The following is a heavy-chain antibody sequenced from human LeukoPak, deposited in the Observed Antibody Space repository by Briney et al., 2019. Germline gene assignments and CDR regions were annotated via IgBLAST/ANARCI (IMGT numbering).Heavy chain of an antibody. V-gene: IGHV3-48*02. D-gene: IGHD4-23*01. CDR2: ISRDSSTI. CDR1: GFTFSDYN. CDR3: ARVAAGYSVNYFDY. Sequence: QTGGSLRLSCAASGFTFSDYNMNWVRQAPGKGLEWVSHISRDSSTIYYADSVKGRFTISRDNGKDSLYLQMISLRDEDTAVYYCARVAAGYSVNYFDYWGQGTLVTVSS. J-gene: IGHJ4*02.